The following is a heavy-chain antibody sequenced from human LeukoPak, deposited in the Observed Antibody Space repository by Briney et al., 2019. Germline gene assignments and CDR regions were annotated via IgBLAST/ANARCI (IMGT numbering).Heavy chain of an antibody. J-gene: IGHJ5*02. CDR2: IIPILGIA. CDR3: ARDHNWNDVGWFDP. Sequence: ASVKVSCKASGGTFSSYAISWVRQAPGQGLEWMGRIIPILGIANYAQKFQGRVTITADKSTSTAYMELSSLRSEDTAVYYCARDHNWNDVGWFDPWGQGTLVTVSS. V-gene: IGHV1-69*04. D-gene: IGHD1-1*01. CDR1: GGTFSSYA.